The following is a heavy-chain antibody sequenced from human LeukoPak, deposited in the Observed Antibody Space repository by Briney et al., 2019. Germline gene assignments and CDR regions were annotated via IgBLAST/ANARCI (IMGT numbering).Heavy chain of an antibody. CDR3: AKKEYSSSSIFDLDY. D-gene: IGHD6-6*01. V-gene: IGHV3-23*01. CDR1: GFTFSNYA. Sequence: GGSLRLSCAASGFTFSNYAMSWVRQAPGKGLEWVSTISGHAGSTYYAGSVKGRFTISRDNSKNTLYLQMNSLRAEDTAVYYCAKKEYSSSSIFDLDYWGQGTLVTVSS. CDR2: ISGHAGST. J-gene: IGHJ4*02.